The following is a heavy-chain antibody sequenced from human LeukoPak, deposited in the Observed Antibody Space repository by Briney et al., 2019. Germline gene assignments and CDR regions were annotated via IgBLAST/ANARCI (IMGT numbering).Heavy chain of an antibody. Sequence: GGSLRLSCAASGFTFSSYSMNWVRQAPGKGLEWVSSISSSSYIYYADSVKGRFTISRDNAKNSLYLQMNSLRAEDTAVYYCARAPYRTIADYYYYMDVWGKGTTVTVSS. J-gene: IGHJ6*03. CDR3: ARAPYRTIADYYYYMDV. V-gene: IGHV3-21*01. CDR2: ISSSSYI. CDR1: GFTFSSYS. D-gene: IGHD3-3*01.